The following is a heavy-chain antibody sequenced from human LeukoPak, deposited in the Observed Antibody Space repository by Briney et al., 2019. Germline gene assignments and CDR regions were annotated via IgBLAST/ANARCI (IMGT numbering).Heavy chain of an antibody. Sequence: GGSLRLSCAASGFTFSSYGMHWVRQAPGKGLEWVVVIWYDGSNKYYADSVKGRFTISRDNSKNPLYLQMNSLRAEDTAVYYCARGFTAMVRYYYYGMDVWGQGTTVTVSS. CDR2: IWYDGSNK. CDR3: ARGFTAMVRYYYYGMDV. J-gene: IGHJ6*02. CDR1: GFTFSSYG. D-gene: IGHD5-18*01. V-gene: IGHV3-33*01.